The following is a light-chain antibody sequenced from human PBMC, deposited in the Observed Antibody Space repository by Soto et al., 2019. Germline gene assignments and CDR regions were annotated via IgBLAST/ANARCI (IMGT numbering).Light chain of an antibody. V-gene: IGLV2-14*01. Sequence: QSALTQPASVSGSPGQSITISCTGTSSDVGGYNFVSWYQQHPGKAPKLMIYEVTDRPSGVSNRFSGSKSGSTASLTISGLQAEDEADYYCSSYTSTNTLAFGGGTKLTVL. J-gene: IGLJ2*01. CDR2: EVT. CDR3: SSYTSTNTLA. CDR1: SSDVGGYNF.